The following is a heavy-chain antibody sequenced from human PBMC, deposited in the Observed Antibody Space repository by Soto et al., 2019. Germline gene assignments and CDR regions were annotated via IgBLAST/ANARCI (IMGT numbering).Heavy chain of an antibody. D-gene: IGHD6-25*01. J-gene: IGHJ4*02. Sequence: EVQLLESGGDLVQPGGSLRLSCAASGFTFSSYAMTWVRQAPGKGLQWVSTITGNGATTDYADSVKGRFTISRDNSKNTLYLQMNSLRAEDTAVYYCARVSSGIDYWGQGTLVTVSS. CDR3: ARVSSGIDY. V-gene: IGHV3-23*01. CDR2: ITGNGATT. CDR1: GFTFSSYA.